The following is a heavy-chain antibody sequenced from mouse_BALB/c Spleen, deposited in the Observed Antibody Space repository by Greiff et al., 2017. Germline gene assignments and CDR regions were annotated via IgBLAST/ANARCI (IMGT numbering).Heavy chain of an antibody. CDR1: GYSITSDYA. D-gene: IGHD2-4*01. V-gene: IGHV3-2*02. CDR2: ISYSGST. CDR3: ARWGDYDGAMDY. Sequence: EVQLQQSGPGLVKPSQSLSLTCTVTGYSITSDYAWNWIRQFPGNKLEWMGYISYSGSTSYNPSLKSRISITRDTSKNQFFLQLNSVTTEDTATYYCARWGDYDGAMDYWGQGTSVTVSS. J-gene: IGHJ4*01.